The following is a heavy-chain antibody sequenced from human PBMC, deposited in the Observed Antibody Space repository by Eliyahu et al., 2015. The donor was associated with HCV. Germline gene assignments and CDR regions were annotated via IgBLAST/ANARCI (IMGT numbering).Heavy chain of an antibody. D-gene: IGHD1-14*01. V-gene: IGHV4-34*02. CDR2: IYHSGST. J-gene: IGHJ6*02. CDR1: GGSFSDNY. CDR3: ARKPTGLLYYYGMDV. Sequence: QVQLQQWGPGLLKPSETLSLTCTTYGGSFSDNYWTWIRQSPGRGLEWIGDIYHSGSTTTNPSLRSRLTISLDTSKNQFSLNLSSVTAADTAVYYCARKPTGLLYYYGMDVWGQGTTVTVS.